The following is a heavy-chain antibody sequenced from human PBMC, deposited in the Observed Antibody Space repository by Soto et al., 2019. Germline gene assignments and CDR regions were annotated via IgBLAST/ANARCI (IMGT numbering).Heavy chain of an antibody. CDR3: AREGAATANYGMDV. J-gene: IGHJ6*02. CDR2: VNPNSGGT. D-gene: IGHD2-15*01. V-gene: IGHV1-2*04. Sequence: QVQLVQSGAEVKKPGASVKVSCKASGYTFTDYYIHWVRQAPGQGLEWMGWVNPNSGGTNYAQKFQGWVTMTRDTSISPVYMELRSLKSDDMAVYYCAREGAATANYGMDVWGQGTTVTVSS. CDR1: GYTFTDYY.